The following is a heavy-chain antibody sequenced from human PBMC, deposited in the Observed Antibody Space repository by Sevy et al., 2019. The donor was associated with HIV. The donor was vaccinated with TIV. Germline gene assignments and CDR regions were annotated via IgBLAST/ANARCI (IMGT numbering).Heavy chain of an antibody. CDR3: AKEHKAGRDPYYDYGMDV. CDR1: GFTFSSYG. Sequence: GGSLRLSCAASGFTFSSYGMHWVRQAPGKGLEWVAVISYDGSNKYYADSVKGRFTISRDNSKNTLYLQMNSLRAEDTAVYYCAKEHKAGRDPYYDYGMDVWGQGTTVTVSS. J-gene: IGHJ6*02. D-gene: IGHD6-19*01. V-gene: IGHV3-30*18. CDR2: ISYDGSNK.